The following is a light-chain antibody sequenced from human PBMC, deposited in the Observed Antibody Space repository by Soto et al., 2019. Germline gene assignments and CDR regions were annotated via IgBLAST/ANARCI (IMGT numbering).Light chain of an antibody. V-gene: IGKV1-5*03. Sequence: PTISSWLAWYQQKPGKAPKLLIYKASTLKSGVPSRFSGSGSGTESKETSRGKESDDVASYYRQHDNRYPGAFGQGTKVDIK. CDR2: KAS. CDR1: PTISSW. J-gene: IGKJ1*01. CDR3: QHDNRYPGA.